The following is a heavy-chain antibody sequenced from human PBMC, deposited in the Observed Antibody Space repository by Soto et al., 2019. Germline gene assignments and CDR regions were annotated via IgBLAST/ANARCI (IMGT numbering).Heavy chain of an antibody. CDR1: GGSISGGNYC. CDR3: ARDLDTATYFDY. CDR2: IHYSGRS. J-gene: IGHJ4*01. V-gene: IGHV4-30-4*01. D-gene: IGHD5-18*01. Sequence: SETLSLTCTVSGGSISGGNYCWSWIRQPPGKGLEWIGFIHYSGRSYYNPSLKSRVTISVDTSKNQFSLKLDSVTAADTAVYYCARDLDTATYFDYWGHGTLVTVSA.